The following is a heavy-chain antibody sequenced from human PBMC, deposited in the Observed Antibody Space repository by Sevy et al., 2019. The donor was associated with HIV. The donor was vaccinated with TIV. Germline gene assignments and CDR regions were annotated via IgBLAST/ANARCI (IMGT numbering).Heavy chain of an antibody. CDR3: RGVGTTTAFDY. V-gene: IGHV3-23*01. CDR1: GFIFNSYA. J-gene: IGHJ4*02. Sequence: GGSLRLSCAASGFIFNSYAMNWVRQAPGKGLEWVSSISGSGGSTYYADSVKGRVTSSRDNFRRMVDLQMNSLRAEDTAIYYCRGVGTTTAFDYWGQGTLVIVSS. CDR2: ISGSGGST. D-gene: IGHD1-26*01.